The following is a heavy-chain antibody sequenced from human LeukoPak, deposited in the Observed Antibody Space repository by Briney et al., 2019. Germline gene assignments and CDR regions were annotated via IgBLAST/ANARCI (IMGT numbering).Heavy chain of an antibody. CDR1: GYSLTSYW. J-gene: IGHJ4*02. CDR3: ARNYDSSGYYWVY. CDR2: IYPGDSDT. D-gene: IGHD3-22*01. Sequence: GESLKISCKGSGYSLTSYWIGCVRQMPGKGLEWMGIIYPGDSDTRYSPSFQGQVTISADKSISTAYLQWSSLKASDTAMYYCARNYDSSGYYWVYWGQGTLVTVSS. V-gene: IGHV5-51*01.